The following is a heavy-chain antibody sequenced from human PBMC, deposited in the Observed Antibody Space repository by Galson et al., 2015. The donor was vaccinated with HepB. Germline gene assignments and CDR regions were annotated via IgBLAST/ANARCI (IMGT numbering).Heavy chain of an antibody. Sequence: SVKVSCKASGYTFTGYYMHWVRQAPGQGLEWMGRINPNSGGTNYAQKFQGRVTMTRDTSISTAYMELSRLRSDDTAVYYCATSLQYCSSTSCRDYYYYYYMDVWGKGTTVTVSS. CDR3: ATSLQYCSSTSCRDYYYYYYMDV. D-gene: IGHD2-2*01. CDR1: GYTFTGYY. V-gene: IGHV1-2*06. CDR2: INPNSGGT. J-gene: IGHJ6*03.